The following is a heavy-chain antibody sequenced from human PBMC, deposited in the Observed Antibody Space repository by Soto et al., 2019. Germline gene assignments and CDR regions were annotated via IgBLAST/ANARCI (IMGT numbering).Heavy chain of an antibody. V-gene: IGHV3-23*01. CDR1: GFTFSSYA. CDR2: ISGSGDST. J-gene: IGHJ5*02. D-gene: IGHD6-13*01. Sequence: GGSLRLSCAASGFTFSSYAMSWVRQAPGKGLEWVSGISGSGDSTYYADSVKGRFTISRDNSKNTLYLQMNSLRAEDTAVYYCARDGVRGIAAAGIEWFDPWGQGTLVTVSS. CDR3: ARDGVRGIAAAGIEWFDP.